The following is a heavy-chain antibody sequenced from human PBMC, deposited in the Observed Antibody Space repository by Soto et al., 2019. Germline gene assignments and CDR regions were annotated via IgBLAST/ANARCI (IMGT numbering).Heavy chain of an antibody. CDR3: AGGYYDILTGYYRYYYGMDV. V-gene: IGHV1-2*02. J-gene: IGHJ6*02. CDR1: GYTFTGYY. Sequence: APVKASCKASGYTFTGYYMHWARQAPGQGLEWMGWINPNSGGTNYAQKFQGRVTMTRDTSISTAYMELSRLRSDDTAVYYCAGGYYDILTGYYRYYYGMDVWGQGTTVTVSS. CDR2: INPNSGGT. D-gene: IGHD3-9*01.